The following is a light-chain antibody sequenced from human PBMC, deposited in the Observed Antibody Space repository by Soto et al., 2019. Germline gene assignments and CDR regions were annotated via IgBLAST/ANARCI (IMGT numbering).Light chain of an antibody. CDR3: QPCTTGFSVV. Sequence: QLVLTQSPSASASLGASVKLTCTLSSGHSSYAIAWHQQQPEKGPRYLMKVNSDGSHSKGDGIPDRFSGFSSGAERYLTISSLQSEDEADYYCQPCTTGFSVVFGGGTKVTVL. CDR1: SGHSSYA. J-gene: IGLJ2*01. V-gene: IGLV4-69*01. CDR2: VNSDGSH.